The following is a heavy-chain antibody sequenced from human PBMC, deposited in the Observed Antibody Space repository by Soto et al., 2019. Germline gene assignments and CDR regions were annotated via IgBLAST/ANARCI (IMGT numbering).Heavy chain of an antibody. D-gene: IGHD6-19*01. CDR2: IKQDGSEK. J-gene: IGHJ5*02. CDR3: VGIAVAGTDWFDP. CDR1: GFTFSSYW. V-gene: IGHV3-7*03. Sequence: LRLSCAASGFTFSSYWMSWVRQAPGKGLEWVANIKQDGSEKYYVDSVKGRFTISRDNAKNSLYLQMNSLRAEDTAVYYCVGIAVAGTDWFDPWGQGTLVTVPS.